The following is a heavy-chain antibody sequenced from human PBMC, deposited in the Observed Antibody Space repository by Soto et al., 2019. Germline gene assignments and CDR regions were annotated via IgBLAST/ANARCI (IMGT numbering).Heavy chain of an antibody. CDR2: MNPNSGNT. Sequence: QVQLVQSGAEVKKSGASVKVSCKASRYTFISYDINWVRQATGQGLEWMGWMNPNSGNTGYAQKCQGRITMTRNTSTNAAYMELSSLRSEDTAVYYCARGQEVWWNAGPLGLHGLDVWGQGTTVTVSS. D-gene: IGHD3-16*01. CDR1: RYTFISYD. CDR3: ARGQEVWWNAGPLGLHGLDV. V-gene: IGHV1-8*01. J-gene: IGHJ6*02.